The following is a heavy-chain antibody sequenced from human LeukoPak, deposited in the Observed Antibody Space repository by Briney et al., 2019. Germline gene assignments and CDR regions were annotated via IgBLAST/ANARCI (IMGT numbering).Heavy chain of an antibody. Sequence: PSETLSLTCTVSGGSISSYYWSWIRQPPGEGLEWIGYIYYSGSTNYNPSLKSRVTISVDTSKNQFSLKLSSVTAADTAVYYCARDSAYSSGWYDLAFDIWGQGTMVTVSS. CDR1: GGSISSYY. CDR2: IYYSGST. CDR3: ARDSAYSSGWYDLAFDI. J-gene: IGHJ3*02. V-gene: IGHV4-59*01. D-gene: IGHD6-19*01.